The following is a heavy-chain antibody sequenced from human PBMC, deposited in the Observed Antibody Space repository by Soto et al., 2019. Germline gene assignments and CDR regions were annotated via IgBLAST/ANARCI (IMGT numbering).Heavy chain of an antibody. J-gene: IGHJ3*02. V-gene: IGHV3-23*01. D-gene: IGHD2-2*01. CDR2: ISDSGDST. CDR1: GFTFSNYA. Sequence: PGGSLRLSCAASGFTFSNYAMSWVRQAPGKGLEWVSGISDSGDSTYNADSVKGRFTISRDNSKNTLYLQMNSLRAEDTAVYYCARRVVPIRGNAFDIWGQGTMVTVSS. CDR3: ARRVVPIRGNAFDI.